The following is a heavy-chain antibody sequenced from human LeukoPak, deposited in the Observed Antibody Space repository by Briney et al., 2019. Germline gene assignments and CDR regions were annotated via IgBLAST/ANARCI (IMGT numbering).Heavy chain of an antibody. J-gene: IGHJ4*02. V-gene: IGHV3-30-3*01. D-gene: IGHD3-3*01. CDR2: ISYDGSNK. CDR1: GFTFSSYA. Sequence: GGSLRLSCAASGFTFSSYAMSWVRQAPGKGLEWVAVISYDGSNKYYADSVKGRFTISRDNSKNTLYLQMNSLRAEDTAVYYCARESYDFWSGYSKYYFDYWGQGTLVTVSS. CDR3: ARESYDFWSGYSKYYFDY.